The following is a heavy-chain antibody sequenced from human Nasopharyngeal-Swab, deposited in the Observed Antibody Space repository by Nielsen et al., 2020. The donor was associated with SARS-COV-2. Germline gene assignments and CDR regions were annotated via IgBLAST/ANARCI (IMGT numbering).Heavy chain of an antibody. CDR1: EFSVSSNY. CDR3: ASSLLLSDAFDI. J-gene: IGHJ3*02. CDR2: IYGGGST. D-gene: IGHD2-21*01. V-gene: IGHV3-66*01. Sequence: GESLKISCAASEFSVSSNYMTWVRQAPGKGLEWVSVIYGGGSTYYADSVKGRFTISRDNSKNTVYLQMNSLRGGDTAVYYCASSLLLSDAFDIWGQGTVVTVSS.